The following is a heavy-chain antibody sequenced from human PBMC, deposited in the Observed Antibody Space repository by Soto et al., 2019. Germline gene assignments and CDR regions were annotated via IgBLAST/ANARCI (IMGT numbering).Heavy chain of an antibody. Sequence: QVQLQESGPGLVKPSETLSLTCTVSGGSISSYYWSWIRQPPGKGLEWIGYIYYSGSTNYNPSLKSRVTISVDTSKNQFSLKLSSVTAADTAVYYCARGGDGELSPWGQGTLVTVSS. V-gene: IGHV4-59*01. CDR1: GGSISSYY. D-gene: IGHD3-16*02. CDR3: ARGGDGELSP. CDR2: IYYSGST. J-gene: IGHJ5*02.